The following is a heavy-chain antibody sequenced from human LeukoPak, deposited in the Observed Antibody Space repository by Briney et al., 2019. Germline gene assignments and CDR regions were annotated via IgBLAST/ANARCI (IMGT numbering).Heavy chain of an antibody. CDR2: INPNTGDT. J-gene: IGHJ3*01. CDR1: GYTFTGYH. D-gene: IGHD2-2*03. V-gene: IGHV1-2*02. CDR3: ARDGSRTAFDV. Sequence: GASVKVSCKASGYTFTGYHMHWVRQAPGQGLEWMGWINPNTGDTNYAQKFQGRVTMTRDTSISTAYMELSRLRSDDTAVYYCARDGSRTAFDVWGQGTMVSVSS.